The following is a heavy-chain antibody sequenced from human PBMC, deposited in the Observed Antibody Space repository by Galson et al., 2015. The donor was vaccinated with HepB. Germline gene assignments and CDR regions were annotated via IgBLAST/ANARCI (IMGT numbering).Heavy chain of an antibody. CDR1: GFTFSSYG. CDR2: ISYDGSNN. D-gene: IGHD3-10*01. CDR3: ANDRGQSYYDY. V-gene: IGHV3-30*18. Sequence: SLRLSCAASGFTFSSYGMHWVRQAPGKGLEWVAVISYDGSNNYYADSVKGRFTISRDNSKNTLYLQMNSLRAEDTAVYYCANDRGQSYYDYWGQGTLGTVSS. J-gene: IGHJ4*02.